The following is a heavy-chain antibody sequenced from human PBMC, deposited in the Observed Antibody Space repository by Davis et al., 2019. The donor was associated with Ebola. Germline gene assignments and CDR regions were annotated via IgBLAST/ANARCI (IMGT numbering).Heavy chain of an antibody. J-gene: IGHJ4*02. CDR2: INWNGGST. CDR3: ARNYYGSGASGPGDY. Sequence: GGSLRLSCAASGFTFDDYGMSWVRQAPGNGLEWVSGINWNGGSTAYADSVKGRFTISRDNAKNSLYLQMNSLRAEDTALYHCARNYYGSGASGPGDYWGQGTLVTVSS. D-gene: IGHD3-10*01. CDR1: GFTFDDYG. V-gene: IGHV3-20*01.